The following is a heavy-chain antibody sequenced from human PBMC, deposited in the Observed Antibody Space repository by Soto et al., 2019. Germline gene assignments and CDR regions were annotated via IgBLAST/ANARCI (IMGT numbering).Heavy chain of an antibody. CDR3: ARYGYDLKEFGD. J-gene: IGHJ4*02. Sequence: QVQLVESGGGVVQPGRSLRLSCAASGFTFSNYGMHWVRQAPGKGLEWVAVIWFDGGNKYYGDSVKGRFTISRDDSKNTLYLLMNSLRAEDTAVYYCARYGYDLKEFGDWGQGTLVTVSS. CDR1: GFTFSNYG. D-gene: IGHD3-16*01. CDR2: IWFDGGNK. V-gene: IGHV3-33*01.